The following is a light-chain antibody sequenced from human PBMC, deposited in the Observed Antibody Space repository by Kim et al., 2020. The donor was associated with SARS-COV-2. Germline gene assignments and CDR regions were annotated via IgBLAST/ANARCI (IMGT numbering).Light chain of an antibody. CDR2: RDS. V-gene: IGLV3-9*01. CDR1: NIGSKN. J-gene: IGLJ3*02. Sequence: VALGQTARITCGGNNIGSKNVHWYQQKPGQAPVLVIYRDSNRPSGIPERFSGSNSGNAATLTISRAQAGDEADYYCQVWDSSNWVFGGGTQLTVL. CDR3: QVWDSSNWV.